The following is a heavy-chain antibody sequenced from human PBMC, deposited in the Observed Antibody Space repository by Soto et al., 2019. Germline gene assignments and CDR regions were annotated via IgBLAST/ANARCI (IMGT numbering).Heavy chain of an antibody. Sequence: PGESLKISCKGSGYSFTSYWIGWVRQMPGKGLEWMGIIYPGDSDTRYSPSFQGQVTISADKSISTAYLQWSSLKASDTAMYYCASHTPDSSYYYYGMDVWGQGTTVTVSS. CDR2: IYPGDSDT. CDR1: GYSFTSYW. CDR3: ASHTPDSSYYYYGMDV. J-gene: IGHJ6*02. D-gene: IGHD6-13*01. V-gene: IGHV5-51*01.